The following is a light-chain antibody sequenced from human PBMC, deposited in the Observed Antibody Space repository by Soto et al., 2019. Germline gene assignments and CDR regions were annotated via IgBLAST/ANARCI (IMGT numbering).Light chain of an antibody. V-gene: IGKV1-27*01. Sequence: DIQMTQSPSSLSASVGDRVTITCRASQGISNYLVWYQQKPGKVPKLLIYAAYTLQSGVPSRFSGRGSWTDFTLTISSLQPEDVATYYCQNYNGAPWTFGQGTKVEIK. CDR3: QNYNGAPWT. J-gene: IGKJ1*01. CDR1: QGISNY. CDR2: AAY.